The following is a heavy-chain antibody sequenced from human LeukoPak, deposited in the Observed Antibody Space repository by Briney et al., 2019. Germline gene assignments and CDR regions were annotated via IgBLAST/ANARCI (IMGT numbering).Heavy chain of an antibody. CDR1: GYTFSNYG. Sequence: ASVKVSCKASGYTFSNYGISWVRQAHGQGLEWMGWIAVYNANTNYAQNLQDRVTMTTDTATSTAYMELRSLRSDDTAMYYCARDFAGLFDYWGQGTLVTVSS. CDR2: IAVYNANT. CDR3: ARDFAGLFDY. D-gene: IGHD2-21*01. V-gene: IGHV1-18*01. J-gene: IGHJ4*02.